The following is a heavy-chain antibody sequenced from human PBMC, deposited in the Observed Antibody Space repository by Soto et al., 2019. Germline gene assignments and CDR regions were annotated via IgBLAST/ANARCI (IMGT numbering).Heavy chain of an antibody. V-gene: IGHV3-21*01. Sequence: GSLRLSCAASGFTFSSYSMNWVRQAPGKGLEWVSSISSSSSYIYYADSVKGRFTISRDNAKNSLYPQMNSLRAEDTAVYYCARDRYSSSSDSSYWGQGTLVTVSS. CDR1: GFTFSSYS. CDR2: ISSSSSYI. CDR3: ARDRYSSSSDSSY. D-gene: IGHD6-6*01. J-gene: IGHJ4*02.